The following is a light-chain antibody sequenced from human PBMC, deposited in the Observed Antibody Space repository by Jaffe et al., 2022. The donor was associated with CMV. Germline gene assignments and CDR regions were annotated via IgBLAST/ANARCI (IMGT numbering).Light chain of an antibody. CDR1: QSVSSY. V-gene: IGKV3-11*01. J-gene: IGKJ3*01. CDR2: DAS. Sequence: EIVLTQSPATLSLSPGERATLSCRASQSVSSYLAWYQQKPGQAPRLLIYDASNRATGIPARFSGSGSGTGFTLTISSLEPEDSALYYCQQRSNWPPTFGPGTKVDIK. CDR3: QQRSNWPPT.